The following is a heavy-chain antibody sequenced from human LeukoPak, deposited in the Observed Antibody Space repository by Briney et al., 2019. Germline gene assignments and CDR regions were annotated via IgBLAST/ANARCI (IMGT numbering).Heavy chain of an antibody. D-gene: IGHD3-22*01. Sequence: GGSLRRYCAASGFTFSSYWLHWERQAPGKGLVWVSRIKSDGSTNYADSVKGRFTISRGNAKNTVSPQMNSLRAEDTGVYYCARAPSEIGGYYPEYFRPSGQGKLFTVSS. CDR3: ARAPSEIGGYYPEYFRP. CDR1: GFTFSSYW. J-gene: IGHJ1*01. V-gene: IGHV3-74*01. CDR2: IKSDGST.